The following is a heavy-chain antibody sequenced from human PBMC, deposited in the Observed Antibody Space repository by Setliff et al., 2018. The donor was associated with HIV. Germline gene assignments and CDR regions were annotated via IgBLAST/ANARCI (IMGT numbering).Heavy chain of an antibody. CDR1: GDSISSYY. CDR2: IYTSGIT. D-gene: IGHD3-10*01. V-gene: IGHV4-4*08. Sequence: SETLSLTCTVSGDSISSYYWSWIRQPPGKGLEWIGYIYTSGITDYNPSLKSRVTISGDTSKNQFSLKLSSVTAADTAVYYCTRDRRGYYYGSGSCYMDVWGTGTTVTVSS. J-gene: IGHJ6*03. CDR3: TRDRRGYYYGSGSCYMDV.